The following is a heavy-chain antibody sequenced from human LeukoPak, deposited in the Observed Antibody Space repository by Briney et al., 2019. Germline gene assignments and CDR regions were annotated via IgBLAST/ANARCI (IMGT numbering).Heavy chain of an antibody. CDR3: AKGSELRYFDWLLSREVPYYFDY. CDR1: GFTFSSYA. D-gene: IGHD3-9*01. CDR2: ISGSGGST. J-gene: IGHJ4*02. V-gene: IGHV3-23*01. Sequence: PGGSLRLSCAASGFTFSSYAMSWVRQAPGKGLEWVSAISGSGGSTYYADSVKGRFTISRDNSKNTLYLQMNSLRAEDTAVYYCAKGSELRYFDWLLSREVPYYFDYWGQGTLVTVSS.